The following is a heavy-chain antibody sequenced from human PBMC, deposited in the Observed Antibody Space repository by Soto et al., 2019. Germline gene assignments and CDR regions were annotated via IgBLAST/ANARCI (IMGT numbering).Heavy chain of an antibody. CDR3: ARDVYCGGDCYSGY. J-gene: IGHJ4*02. V-gene: IGHV1-69*13. D-gene: IGHD2-21*02. Sequence: SVKVSCKASGGTFSSYAISWVRQAPGQGLEWMGGIIPIFGTANYAQKFQGRVTITADESTSTAYMELSSLRSEDTAVYYCARDVYCGGDCYSGYWGQGTLVTVSS. CDR2: IIPIFGTA. CDR1: GGTFSSYA.